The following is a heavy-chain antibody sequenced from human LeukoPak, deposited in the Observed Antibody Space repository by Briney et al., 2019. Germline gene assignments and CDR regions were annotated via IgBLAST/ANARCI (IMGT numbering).Heavy chain of an antibody. CDR1: GYTFISYD. Sequence: GASVTVSCKASGYTFISYDINWVRQATGQGLEWMGWMNPNSGNTGYAQKFQGRVTMTRNTSISTAYMELSSLRSEDTAIYYCARGYYYTSGSQYYFDYWGQGTLVTVSS. V-gene: IGHV1-8*01. D-gene: IGHD3-10*01. J-gene: IGHJ4*02. CDR2: MNPNSGNT. CDR3: ARGYYYTSGSQYYFDY.